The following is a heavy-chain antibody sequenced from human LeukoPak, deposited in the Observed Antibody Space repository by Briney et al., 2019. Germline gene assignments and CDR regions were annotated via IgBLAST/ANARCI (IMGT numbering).Heavy chain of an antibody. CDR3: TRALREYDSSGYTLGWEK. J-gene: IGHJ4*02. CDR1: GFTFGDYA. Sequence: GGSLRLSCTASGFTFGDYAMSWVRPAPGNGLEWVGFIGSKAYGGTTEYAASVKGRFTISRDDSKSIAYLQMNSLKTEDTAVYYCTRALREYDSSGYTLGWEKWGQGTLVTVSS. D-gene: IGHD3-22*01. V-gene: IGHV3-49*04. CDR2: IGSKAYGGTT.